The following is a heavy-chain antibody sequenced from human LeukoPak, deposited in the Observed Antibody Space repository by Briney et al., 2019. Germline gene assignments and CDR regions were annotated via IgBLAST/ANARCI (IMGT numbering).Heavy chain of an antibody. CDR1: GGSISSSNW. D-gene: IGHD6-13*01. Sequence: PSETLSLTCAVSGGSISSSNWWSWVRPPPGKGLEWIGEIYHSGSTNYNPSLKSRVTISVDKSKNQFSLKLSSVTAADTAVYYCARAYSSSWYRPYYFDYWGQGTLVTVSS. V-gene: IGHV4-4*02. CDR2: IYHSGST. J-gene: IGHJ4*02. CDR3: ARAYSSSWYRPYYFDY.